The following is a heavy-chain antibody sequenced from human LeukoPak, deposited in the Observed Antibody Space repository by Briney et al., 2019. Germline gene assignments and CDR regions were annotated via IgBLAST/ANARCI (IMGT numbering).Heavy chain of an antibody. Sequence: SETLSLTCAVSGVSINGHYWSWIRQPPGKGLEWIGFIYDNESANYKSSLESRVTMTVDTSKNQVSLKLNSVTAADTAVYYCARVLQNYYHLDVWGEGTTVTVSS. CDR1: GVSINGHY. V-gene: IGHV4-59*11. D-gene: IGHD3-3*01. CDR2: IYDNESA. CDR3: ARVLQNYYHLDV. J-gene: IGHJ6*03.